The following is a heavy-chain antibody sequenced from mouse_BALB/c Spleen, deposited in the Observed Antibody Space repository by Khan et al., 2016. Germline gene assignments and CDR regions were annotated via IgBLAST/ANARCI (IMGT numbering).Heavy chain of an antibody. J-gene: IGHJ1*01. D-gene: IGHD1-2*01. CDR1: GFSLTSYG. CDR2: IWRGGST. Sequence: QVQLKESGPGLVQPSQSLSITCTVSGFSLTSYGVHWVRQSPGQGLEWLGVIWRGGSTDYNAAFMSRLSITKDNSKSQVFFKMISLQAEDTDIYYCANSLLQERGGYWSFDVWGAGTPVTVSS. V-gene: IGHV2-5*01. CDR3: ANSLLQERGGYWSFDV.